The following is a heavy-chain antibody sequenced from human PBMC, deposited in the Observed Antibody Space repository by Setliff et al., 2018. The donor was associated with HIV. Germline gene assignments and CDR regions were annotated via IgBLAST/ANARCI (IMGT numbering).Heavy chain of an antibody. V-gene: IGHV4-61*09. CDR2: IYRSGST. CDR1: GGSISSGSYY. J-gene: IGHJ4*02. Sequence: PSETXSLTCSVSGGSISSGSYYWSWIRQPAGKGLEWIGHIYRSGSTNYNPSLKSRLTISLDKSKNQFSLKLSSVTAADTAVYYCARAGYYDSAGYFDYWGQGTLVTVSS. D-gene: IGHD3-22*01. CDR3: ARAGYYDSAGYFDY.